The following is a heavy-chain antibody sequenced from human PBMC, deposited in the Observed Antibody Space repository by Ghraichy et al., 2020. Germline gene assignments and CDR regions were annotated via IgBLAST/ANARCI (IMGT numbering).Heavy chain of an antibody. J-gene: IGHJ4*02. V-gene: IGHV4-31*03. D-gene: IGHD2-2*01. CDR1: GGSISSGGYY. CDR3: ASAVVPAARQYFFDY. CDR2: IYYSGST. Sequence: SETLSLTCTVSGGSISSGGYYWSWIRQHPGKGLEWIGYIYYSGSTYYNPSLKSRVTISVDTSKNQFSLKLSSVTAADTAVYYCASAVVPAARQYFFDYWGQGNLVTVFS.